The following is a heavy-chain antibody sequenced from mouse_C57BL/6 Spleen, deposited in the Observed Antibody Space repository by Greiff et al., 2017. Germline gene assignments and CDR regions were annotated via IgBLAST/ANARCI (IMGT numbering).Heavy chain of an antibody. CDR3: ARTGTTVVATRWYFDV. V-gene: IGHV2-2*01. D-gene: IGHD1-1*01. CDR1: GFSLTSYG. Sequence: QVQLQQSGPGLVQPSQSLSITCTVSGFSLTSYGVHWVRQSPGKGLEWLGVIWSGGSTDYNAAFISRLSISKDNSKSQVFFKMNSLQADDTAIYYCARTGTTVVATRWYFDVWGTGTTVTVSS. CDR2: IWSGGST. J-gene: IGHJ1*03.